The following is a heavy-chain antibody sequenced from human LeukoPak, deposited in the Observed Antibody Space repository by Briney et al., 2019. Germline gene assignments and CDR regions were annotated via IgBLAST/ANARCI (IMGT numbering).Heavy chain of an antibody. J-gene: IGHJ6*03. CDR2: ISSSSSTI. D-gene: IGHD4-17*01. V-gene: IGHV3-48*01. Sequence: PGGSLRLSCAASGFTFSTYSMNWVRQAPGKGLEWASYISSSSSTIYYADSVKGRFTISRDNAKNSLYLQMNSLRAEDTAVYYCARQGTVTTGHYYYMDVWGKGTTVTVSS. CDR1: GFTFSTYS. CDR3: ARQGTVTTGHYYYMDV.